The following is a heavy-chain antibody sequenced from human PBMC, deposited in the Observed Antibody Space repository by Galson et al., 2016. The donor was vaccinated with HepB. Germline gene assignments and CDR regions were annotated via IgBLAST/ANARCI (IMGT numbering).Heavy chain of an antibody. J-gene: IGHJ4*02. CDR3: AGSSGSRNGYFDY. D-gene: IGHD1-26*01. V-gene: IGHV4-39*01. Sequence: ETLSLTCNVSGRSVSSGTYFWGWIRQPPGKGLEWIGMIYYAGVTHYNPSLESRVTISVDTSKNQFSLRLSSLTAADTSVYYCAGSSGSRNGYFDYWGQGALVTVSS. CDR1: GRSVSSGTYF. CDR2: IYYAGVT.